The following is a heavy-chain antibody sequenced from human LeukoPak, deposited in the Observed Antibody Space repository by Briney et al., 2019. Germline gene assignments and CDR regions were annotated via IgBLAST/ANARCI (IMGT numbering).Heavy chain of an antibody. CDR2: IIPIFGTA. CDR3: ARGTSSAWGY. D-gene: IGHD6-19*01. Sequence: SVKVSCKASGGTFSSYAISWVRQAPGQGLEWMGGIIPIFGTANYAQKLQGRVTMTTDTSTSTAYMELRSLRSDDTAVYYCARGTSSAWGYWGQGTLVTVSS. V-gene: IGHV1-69*05. CDR1: GGTFSSYA. J-gene: IGHJ4*02.